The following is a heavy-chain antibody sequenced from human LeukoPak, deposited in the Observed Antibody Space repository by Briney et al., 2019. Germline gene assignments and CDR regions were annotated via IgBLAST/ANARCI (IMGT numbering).Heavy chain of an antibody. V-gene: IGHV3-7*01. Sequence: GGSLRLSCTASGFSFSNHYMRWIRQAPGKGLEWVANINEDGSNKWPLGSVKCRFTVSRDNAWNSLYLQMNSLRVEDTAVYYCTRVIVAVPGYFDYFDFWGQGVLVTVSS. J-gene: IGHJ4*02. D-gene: IGHD6-19*01. CDR3: TRVIVAVPGYFDYFDF. CDR2: INEDGSNK. CDR1: GFSFSNHY.